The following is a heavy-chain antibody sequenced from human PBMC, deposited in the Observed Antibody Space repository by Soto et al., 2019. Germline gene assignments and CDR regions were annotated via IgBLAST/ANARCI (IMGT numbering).Heavy chain of an antibody. Sequence: PSETLSLTCAVSGYSISSSNWWGWIRQPPGKGLEWIGYIYYSGTTYYNPSLKSLVTMSVDTSKNQFSLKLTSVTAVDTAVYYCARREIQGPIDYWGQGTLVTVSS. CDR1: GYSISSSNW. D-gene: IGHD1-26*01. J-gene: IGHJ4*02. CDR2: IYYSGTT. CDR3: ARREIQGPIDY. V-gene: IGHV4-28*01.